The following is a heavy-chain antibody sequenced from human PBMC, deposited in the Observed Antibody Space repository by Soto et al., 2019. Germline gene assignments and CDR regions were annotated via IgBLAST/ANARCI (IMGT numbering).Heavy chain of an antibody. CDR2: IYTSGST. CDR3: ASHYFSSSWYSVDY. J-gene: IGHJ4*02. Sequence: SETLSLTCTVSGGSISSYYWSWIRQPAGKGLEWIGRIYTSGSTNYNPSLKSRVTMSVDTSKNQFSLKLSSVTAADTAVYYCASHYFSSSWYSVDYWGQGTLVTVSS. V-gene: IGHV4-4*07. CDR1: GGSISSYY. D-gene: IGHD6-13*01.